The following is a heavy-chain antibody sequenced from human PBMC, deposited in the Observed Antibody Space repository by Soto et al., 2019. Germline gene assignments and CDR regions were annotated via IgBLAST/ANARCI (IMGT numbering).Heavy chain of an antibody. V-gene: IGHV3-53*01. Sequence: PGGSLRLSCAASGFTVTAHYVAWVRQAPGRGLEWVSLIYSGGGKYYADSVKGRFTISRDTSEKTFYLQMNSLRSEDTAVYYCARSDPAYAYGLHVWGQGTKVTVSS. J-gene: IGHJ6*02. CDR2: IYSGGGK. CDR1: GFTVTAHY. D-gene: IGHD3-10*01. CDR3: ARSDPAYAYGLHV.